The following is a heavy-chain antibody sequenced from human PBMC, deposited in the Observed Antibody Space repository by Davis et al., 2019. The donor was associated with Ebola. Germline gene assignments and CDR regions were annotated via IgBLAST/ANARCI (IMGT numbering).Heavy chain of an antibody. V-gene: IGHV1-18*01. CDR2: ISGYSGNT. D-gene: IGHD3-9*01. CDR3: ARRTYYDIVTGYFFDY. Sequence: ASVKVSCNASGFTLTNYAIHWVRQAPGQRLEWMGWISGYSGNTNYAPKFQGRVSMTTDTSTSVAYMELRSLRSDDKAVYYCARRTYYDIVTGYFFDYWGQGTLVTVSS. J-gene: IGHJ4*02. CDR1: GFTLTNYA.